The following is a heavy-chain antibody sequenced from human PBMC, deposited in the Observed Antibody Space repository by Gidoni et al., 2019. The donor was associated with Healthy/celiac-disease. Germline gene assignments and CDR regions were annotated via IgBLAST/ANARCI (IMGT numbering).Heavy chain of an antibody. J-gene: IGHJ4*02. Sequence: EVQLVESGGGLVKPGGSLRLSGAASGSTFSSYSMNWVRQAPGKGLEWVSSISSSSSYIYYADSVKGRFTISRDNAKNSLYLQMNSLRAEDTAVYYCARDRSSGGSCFDYWGQGTLVTVSS. CDR3: ARDRSSGGSCFDY. V-gene: IGHV3-21*01. CDR1: GSTFSSYS. D-gene: IGHD2-15*01. CDR2: ISSSSSYI.